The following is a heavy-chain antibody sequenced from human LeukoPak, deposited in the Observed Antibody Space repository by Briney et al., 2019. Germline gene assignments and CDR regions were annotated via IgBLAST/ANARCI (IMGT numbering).Heavy chain of an antibody. CDR3: ARDPPDDLCFDY. J-gene: IGHJ4*02. CDR1: GFTFSSYA. V-gene: IGHV3-30-3*01. CDR2: ISYDGSNK. Sequence: GGSLRLSCAASGFTFSSYAMHWVRQAPGKGLEWVAVISYDGSNKYYADSVKGRFTISRDNSKNTLYLQMNSLRAEDTAVYYCARDPPDDLCFDYWGQGTLVTVSS.